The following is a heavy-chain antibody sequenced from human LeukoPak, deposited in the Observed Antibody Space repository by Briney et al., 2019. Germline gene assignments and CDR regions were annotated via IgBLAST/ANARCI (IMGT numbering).Heavy chain of an antibody. J-gene: IGHJ4*02. V-gene: IGHV3-21*01. CDR3: ARPAAAIPPY. CDR2: ITAASSYI. CDR1: GFTFSSYS. Sequence: GGSVRLSCAASGFTFSSYSMNWVRQAPGKGLEWVSSITAASSYIYYADSVRGRFTISRDNAKNPLYLQMNSLRAEDTAVYYCARPAAAIPPYWGQGTLVSVSS. D-gene: IGHD6-13*01.